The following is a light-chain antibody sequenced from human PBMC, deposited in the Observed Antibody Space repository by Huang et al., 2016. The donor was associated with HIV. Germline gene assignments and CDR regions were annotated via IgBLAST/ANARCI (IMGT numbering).Light chain of an antibody. CDR1: QNINTY. Sequence: DIEMTKSPSSLSASVGDRVTISCRAGQNINTYLNWFQQKPGEAPKLLIYGASNLHRGVPLRFRGAGSGTYFTLTIASLQPEDFATYFCQQTFTAPPEDTFGQGTKLEI. CDR3: QQTFTAPPEDT. V-gene: IGKV1-39*01. CDR2: GAS. J-gene: IGKJ2*01.